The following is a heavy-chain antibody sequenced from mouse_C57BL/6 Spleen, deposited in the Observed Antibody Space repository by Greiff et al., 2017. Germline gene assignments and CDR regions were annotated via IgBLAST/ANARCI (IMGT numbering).Heavy chain of an antibody. CDR2: INPGSGGT. CDR1: GYAFTNYL. J-gene: IGHJ4*01. V-gene: IGHV1-54*01. CDR3: AREAFYYGSHYYAMDY. Sequence: VKLMESGAELVRPGTSVKVSCKASGYAFTNYLIEWVKQRPGQGLEWIGVINPGSGGTNYNEKFKGKATLTADKSSSTAYMQLSSLTSEDSAVYFCAREAFYYGSHYYAMDYWGQGTSVTVSS. D-gene: IGHD1-1*01.